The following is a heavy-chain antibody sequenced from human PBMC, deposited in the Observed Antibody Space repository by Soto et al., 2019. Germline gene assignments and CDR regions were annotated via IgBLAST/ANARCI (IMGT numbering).Heavy chain of an antibody. CDR2: ISAYNGNT. J-gene: IGHJ4*02. CDR1: GYTFTSYG. Sequence: ASVKVSCKASGYTFTSYGISWVRQAPGQGLEWMGWISAYNGNTNYAQKLQGRVTMTTDTSTSTAYTELRSLRSDDTAVYYCARDITKYYDSSGYYYFDYWGQGTLVTVSS. D-gene: IGHD3-22*01. V-gene: IGHV1-18*01. CDR3: ARDITKYYDSSGYYYFDY.